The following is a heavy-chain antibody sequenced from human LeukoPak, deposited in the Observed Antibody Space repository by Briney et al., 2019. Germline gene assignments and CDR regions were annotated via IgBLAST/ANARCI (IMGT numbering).Heavy chain of an antibody. CDR2: ISSSGSTI. CDR1: GFTFSSYE. J-gene: IGHJ3*02. Sequence: GGSLRLSCAASGFTFSSYEMNWVRQAPGKGLEWVSYISSSGSTIYYADSVKGRFTISRDNSKNTLYLQMNSLRAEDTAVYYCAKALRGIQLYDAFDIWGQRTMVTVSS. CDR3: AKALRGIQLYDAFDI. V-gene: IGHV3-48*03. D-gene: IGHD5-18*01.